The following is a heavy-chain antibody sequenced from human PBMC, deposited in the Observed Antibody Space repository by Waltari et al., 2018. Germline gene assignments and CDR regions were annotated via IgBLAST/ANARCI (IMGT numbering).Heavy chain of an antibody. D-gene: IGHD3-3*01. V-gene: IGHV1-18*01. CDR2: ISAYNGNT. Sequence: QVQLVQSGAEVKKPGASVKVSCKASGYHFTSSGNSWERQAPGQGLEWMGWISAYNGNTNYAQKLQGRVTMTTDTSTSTAYMELRSLRSDDTAVYYCARELGPTIFGSVGAFDYWGQGTLVTVSS. CDR3: ARELGPTIFGSVGAFDY. CDR1: GYHFTSSG. J-gene: IGHJ4*02.